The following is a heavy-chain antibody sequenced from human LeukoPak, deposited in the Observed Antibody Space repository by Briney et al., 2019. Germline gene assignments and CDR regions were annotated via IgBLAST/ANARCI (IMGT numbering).Heavy chain of an antibody. D-gene: IGHD2-2*01. Sequence: GASVKVSCKASGYTFTGYYMHWVRQAPGQGLEWMGWINPNSGGTNYAQKFQGWVTMTRDTSISTAYMELSRLRSDDTAVYYCARSCSSTSCYVDYWGQGTLVSVSS. J-gene: IGHJ4*02. CDR1: GYTFTGYY. CDR3: ARSCSSTSCYVDY. V-gene: IGHV1-2*04. CDR2: INPNSGGT.